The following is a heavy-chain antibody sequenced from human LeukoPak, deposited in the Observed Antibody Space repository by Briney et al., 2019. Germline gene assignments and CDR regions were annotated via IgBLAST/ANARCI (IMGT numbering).Heavy chain of an antibody. J-gene: IGHJ4*02. CDR1: GYRFINYD. V-gene: IGHV1-8*01. Sequence: ASVKVSCKASGYRFINYDINWVRQATGRGLEWLGWMNPNSGTTGYAQNFQDRVSMTRDTFIGTAYMELSNLGSEDTAVYYCARNMARTGDFDYWGQGTLVTVSS. D-gene: IGHD5-24*01. CDR3: ARNMARTGDFDY. CDR2: MNPNSGTT.